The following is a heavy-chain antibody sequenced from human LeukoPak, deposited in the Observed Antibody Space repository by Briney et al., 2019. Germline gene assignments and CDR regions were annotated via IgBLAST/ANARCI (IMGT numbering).Heavy chain of an antibody. CDR2: IESDGSST. CDR3: ARGGIAVTGTRRYDY. V-gene: IGHV3-74*01. D-gene: IGHD6-19*01. J-gene: IGHJ4*02. Sequence: GGSLRLSCAASGFTFRNYWMHWVRQAPGKGLVWVSRIESDGSSTTYADSVKGRFTISRDNAKNTLYLQMNSLRAEDTAKYYCARGGIAVTGTRRYDYWGQGTLVTVSS. CDR1: GFTFRNYW.